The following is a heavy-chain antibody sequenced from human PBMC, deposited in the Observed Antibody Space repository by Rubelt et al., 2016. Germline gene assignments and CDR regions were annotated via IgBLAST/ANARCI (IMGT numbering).Heavy chain of an antibody. J-gene: IGHJ4*02. CDR1: GYTFTGYY. Sequence: QVQLVQSGAEVKKPGASVKVSCKASGYTFTGYYMHWVRQAPGQGLEWMGWINPNSGGTNYAQKVPARVTMTRDTSISTAYRELSRLRSDDTAVYYCARFAIGGHSSGYLFDYWGQGTLVTVSS. D-gene: IGHD3-22*01. V-gene: IGHV1-2*02. CDR3: ARFAIGGHSSGYLFDY. CDR2: INPNSGGT.